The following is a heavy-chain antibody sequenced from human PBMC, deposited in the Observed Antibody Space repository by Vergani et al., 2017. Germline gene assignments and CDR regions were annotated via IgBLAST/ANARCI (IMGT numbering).Heavy chain of an antibody. D-gene: IGHD3-3*01. CDR1: GFTFSSSW. Sequence: EVQLVESGGGLVQPGGSLRLSCAASGFTFSSSWMSWVRQAPGKGLEWVANIKQDGSEKYYVDSVKGRFTISRDNAKNSLYLQMNSLRAEDTAVYYCARDGGVVTFDYWGQGTLVTVSS. CDR3: ARDGGVVTFDY. V-gene: IGHV3-7*01. J-gene: IGHJ4*02. CDR2: IKQDGSEK.